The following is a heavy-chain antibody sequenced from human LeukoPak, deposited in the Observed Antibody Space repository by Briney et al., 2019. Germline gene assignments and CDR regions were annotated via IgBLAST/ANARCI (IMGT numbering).Heavy chain of an antibody. V-gene: IGHV4-30-4*01. CDR3: ARRSGDCSGSTCYDY. Sequence: MASETLSLTCTVSGGSISSGDYYWSWIRQPPGKGLEWIGYIYYSGSTYYNPSLKSRVTISVDTSKNQFSLKLSSVTAADTAVYYCARRSGDCSGSTCYDYWGQGTLVTVSS. CDR1: GGSISSGDYY. J-gene: IGHJ4*02. CDR2: IYYSGST. D-gene: IGHD2-15*01.